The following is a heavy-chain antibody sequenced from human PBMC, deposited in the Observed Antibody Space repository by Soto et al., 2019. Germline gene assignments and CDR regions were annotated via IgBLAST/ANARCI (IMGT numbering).Heavy chain of an antibody. CDR1: GFTFSSYA. Sequence: GGSLRLSCAASGFTFSSYAMSWVRQAPGKGLEWVSAISSSGGSTYYADSVKGRFTISRDNSKNTLYLQMNSLRAEDTAVYYCAFHESDITMIVVVITGPFDYWGQGTLVTVSS. D-gene: IGHD3-22*01. CDR2: ISSSGGST. V-gene: IGHV3-23*01. J-gene: IGHJ4*02. CDR3: AFHESDITMIVVVITGPFDY.